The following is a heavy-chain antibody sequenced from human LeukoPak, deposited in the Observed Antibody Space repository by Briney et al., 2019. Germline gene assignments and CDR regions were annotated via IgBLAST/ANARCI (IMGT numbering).Heavy chain of an antibody. V-gene: IGHV1-24*01. CDR3: ATQDRASGIAVPKLDY. J-gene: IGHJ4*02. CDR2: FDPEDGET. D-gene: IGHD6-19*01. CDR1: GYTLTELS. Sequence: ASVKVSCKVSGYTLTELSMHWVRQAPGKGLEWMGGFDPEDGETIYAQKFQGRVTMTEDTSTDTAYMELSSLRSEDTAVYYCATQDRASGIAVPKLDYWGQGTLVTVSS.